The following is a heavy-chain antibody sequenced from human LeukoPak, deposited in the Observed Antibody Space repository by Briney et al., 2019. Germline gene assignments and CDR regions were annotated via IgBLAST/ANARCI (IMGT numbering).Heavy chain of an antibody. CDR3: ARRGIYYGLGSSYGLPNWFDP. V-gene: IGHV4-39*01. CDR1: GGSISSTRYY. J-gene: IGHJ5*02. D-gene: IGHD3-10*01. Sequence: PSETLSLTCTVSGGSISSTRYYWGWIRQPPGKGLEWIGSISYSGSTYYNPSLKSRVTMSVDTSKNQFSLKLSSVTAADTAVYYCARRGIYYGLGSSYGLPNWFDPWGQGTLVTVSS. CDR2: ISYSGST.